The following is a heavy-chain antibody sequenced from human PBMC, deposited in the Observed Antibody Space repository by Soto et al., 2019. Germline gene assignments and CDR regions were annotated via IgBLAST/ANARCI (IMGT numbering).Heavy chain of an antibody. CDR2: IIPILGIA. CDR3: ARTKQPGIAVAGNYFDY. CDR1: GGTFSSYT. D-gene: IGHD6-19*01. Sequence: ASVKVSCKASGGTFSSYTISWVRQAPGQGLEWMGRIIPILGIANYAQKFQGRVTITADKSTSTAYMELSSLRSEDTAVYYCARTKQPGIAVAGNYFDYWGQGTLVTVSS. V-gene: IGHV1-69*02. J-gene: IGHJ4*02.